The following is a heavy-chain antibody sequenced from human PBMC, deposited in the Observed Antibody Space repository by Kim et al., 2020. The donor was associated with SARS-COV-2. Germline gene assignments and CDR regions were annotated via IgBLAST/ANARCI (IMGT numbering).Heavy chain of an antibody. V-gene: IGHV3-7*01. CDR2: INRAESEI. Sequence: GGSLRLSCAASGFSFNDYWMMWVRQAPGQGLEWVASINRAESEIYYVDSVRGRFTISRDNAKKSLYLQMNSLRAEDTAVYYCASANLWKRDYWGQGTLVTVSS. CDR1: GFSFNDYW. D-gene: IGHD1-1*01. J-gene: IGHJ4*02. CDR3: ASANLWKRDY.